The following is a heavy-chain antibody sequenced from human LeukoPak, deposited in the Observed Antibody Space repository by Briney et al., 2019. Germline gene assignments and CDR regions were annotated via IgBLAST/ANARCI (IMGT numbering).Heavy chain of an antibody. CDR1: GGSMSISSYH. CDR2: FFYSGTT. V-gene: IGHV4-39*01. Sequence: AETLSLTCTVSGGSMSISSYHWARIPQAPGKGLEGIVRFFYSGTTYVNPSLNSRITMPVHTSKNQFSLMENRMTAAAAALYYCGRHARRDELRHSAFDIWGQGTMVIVSS. CDR3: GRHARRDELRHSAFDI. J-gene: IGHJ3*02. D-gene: IGHD3-3*01.